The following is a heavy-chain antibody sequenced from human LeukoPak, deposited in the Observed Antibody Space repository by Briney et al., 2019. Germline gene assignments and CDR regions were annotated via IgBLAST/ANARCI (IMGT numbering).Heavy chain of an antibody. J-gene: IGHJ6*02. V-gene: IGHV4-59*01. CDR3: ARTDVYDILTGSVGMGV. CDR2: IYYSGST. D-gene: IGHD3-9*01. CDR1: GGSISSYY. Sequence: SETLSLTCTVSGGSISSYYWSWIRQPPGKGLEWIGYIYYSGSTNYNPSLKSRVTISVDTSKNQFSLKLSSVTAADTAVYYCARTDVYDILTGSVGMGVWGQGTTVTVSS.